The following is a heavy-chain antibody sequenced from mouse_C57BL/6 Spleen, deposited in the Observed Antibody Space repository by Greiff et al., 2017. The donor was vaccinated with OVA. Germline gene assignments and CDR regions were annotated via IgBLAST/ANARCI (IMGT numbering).Heavy chain of an antibody. Sequence: EVHLVESGPGLVKPSQSLSLTCSVTGYSITSGYYWNWIRQFPGNKLEWMGYISYDGSNNYNPSLKNRISITRDTSKNQFFLKLNSVTTEDTATYYCARGVYDGYHVWGTGTTVTVSS. CDR1: GYSITSGYY. CDR2: ISYDGSN. D-gene: IGHD2-3*01. V-gene: IGHV3-6*01. CDR3: ARGVYDGYHV. J-gene: IGHJ1*03.